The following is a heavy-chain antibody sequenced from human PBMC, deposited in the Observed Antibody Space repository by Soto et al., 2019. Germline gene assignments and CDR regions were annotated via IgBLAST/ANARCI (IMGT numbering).Heavy chain of an antibody. Sequence: EVQLVESGGGLVQPGGCLRLSCEASGFTFSSYWMHWVRQVPGKGLVWVSRLNGDGTTTNYADSVKGRFTISRDNAKNTVYLQMSSLRAEDTAVYYCARGIRIYYGMDVWGQGTTVTVSS. J-gene: IGHJ6*02. V-gene: IGHV3-74*01. D-gene: IGHD2-15*01. CDR1: GFTFSSYW. CDR2: LNGDGTTT. CDR3: ARGIRIYYGMDV.